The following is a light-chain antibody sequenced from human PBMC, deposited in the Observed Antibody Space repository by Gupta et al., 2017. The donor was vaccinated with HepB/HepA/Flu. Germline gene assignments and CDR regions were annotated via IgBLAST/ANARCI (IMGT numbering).Light chain of an antibody. CDR3: SANAGTDTVV. CDR2: DVS. CDR1: SSDVGGSKY. V-gene: IGLV2-11*01. Sequence: PRSVSGSPGQSVTISCTGTSSDVGGSKYVSWYPQHPGKAPTLMIYDVSERLAGVPDRFSGSKSGNTASLTISGRQEEEEAEYHCSANAGTDTVVFGGGTKLTVL. J-gene: IGLJ3*02.